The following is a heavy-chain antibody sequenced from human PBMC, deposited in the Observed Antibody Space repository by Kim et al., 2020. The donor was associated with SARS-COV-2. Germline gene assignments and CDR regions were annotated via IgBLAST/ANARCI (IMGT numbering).Heavy chain of an antibody. V-gene: IGHV5-51*01. J-gene: IGHJ4*02. CDR3: ARLGFGELSDY. D-gene: IGHD3-10*01. CDR2: T. Sequence: TSYSPSFQRQVTISADKSSSTAYLQWSSLKASDTAMYYCARLGFGELSDYWGQGTLVTVSS.